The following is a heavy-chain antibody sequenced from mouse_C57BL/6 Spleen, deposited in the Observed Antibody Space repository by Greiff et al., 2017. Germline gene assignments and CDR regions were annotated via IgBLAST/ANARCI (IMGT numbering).Heavy chain of an antibody. CDR2: INPNNGGT. D-gene: IGHD2-1*01. Sequence: VQLQQSGPELVKPGASVKISCKASGYTFTDYYMNWVKQSHGKSLEWIGDINPNNGGTSYNQKFKGKATLTVDKSSSTACMELRSLTSEDSAVYYCARGDYYFWYIDVWGTGTTVTVSS. J-gene: IGHJ1*03. CDR3: ARGDYYFWYIDV. V-gene: IGHV1-26*01. CDR1: GYTFTDYY.